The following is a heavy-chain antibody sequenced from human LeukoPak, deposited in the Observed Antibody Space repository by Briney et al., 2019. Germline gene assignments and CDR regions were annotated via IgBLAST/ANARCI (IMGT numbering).Heavy chain of an antibody. Sequence: ASVKVSCKASGYTFTSYYMHWVRQAPGQGLEWMGIINPSGGSTSYAQKFQGRVTMTRDTSTSTVYMELSSPRSEDTAVYYCAREETVRGVHPGIYYFDYWGQGTLVTVSS. J-gene: IGHJ4*02. D-gene: IGHD3-10*01. CDR1: GYTFTSYY. V-gene: IGHV1-46*01. CDR2: INPSGGST. CDR3: AREETVRGVHPGIYYFDY.